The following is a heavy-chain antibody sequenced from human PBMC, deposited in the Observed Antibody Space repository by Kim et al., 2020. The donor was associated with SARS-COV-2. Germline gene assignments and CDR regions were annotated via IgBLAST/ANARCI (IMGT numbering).Heavy chain of an antibody. V-gene: IGHV4-34*01. CDR1: GGSFSGYY. J-gene: IGHJ6*02. Sequence: SETLSLTCAVYGGSFSGYYWSWIRQPPGKGLEWIGEINHSGSTTYNPSLKSRVTISVDTSKNQFSLKLSSVTAADTAVYYCASSVIEGDYYYGMDVWGQG. CDR2: INHSGST. CDR3: ASSVIEGDYYYGMDV. D-gene: IGHD2-21*01.